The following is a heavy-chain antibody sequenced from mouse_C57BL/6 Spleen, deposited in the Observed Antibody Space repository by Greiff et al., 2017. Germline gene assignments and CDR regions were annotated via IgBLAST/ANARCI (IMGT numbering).Heavy chain of an antibody. J-gene: IGHJ3*01. V-gene: IGHV1-64*01. CDR1: GYTFTSYW. CDR3: ARYPYDGSWFAY. Sequence: QVQLQQPGAELVKPGASVKLSCKASGYTFTSYWMHWVKQRPGQGLEWIGMIHPNSGSTNYNEKFKSKATLTVDKSSSTAYMQLSSLTSEDSAVYYCARYPYDGSWFAYWGQGTLVTVSA. D-gene: IGHD2-3*01. CDR2: IHPNSGST.